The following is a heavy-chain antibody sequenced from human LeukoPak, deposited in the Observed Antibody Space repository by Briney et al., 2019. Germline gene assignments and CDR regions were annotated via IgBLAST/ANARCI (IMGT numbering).Heavy chain of an antibody. CDR1: GFSFGSYA. CDR3: ARSISGSSSFDH. CDR2: ISYSGAST. J-gene: IGHJ4*02. Sequence: GGSLRLSCATSGFSFGSYAMNWVRQAPGKGLEWVSGISYSGASTYYGDSVKGRFTISRDNGENTLYLQMNTLGAEDTAIYYCARSISGSSSFDHWGQGTLVTVSS. D-gene: IGHD6-6*01. V-gene: IGHV3-23*01.